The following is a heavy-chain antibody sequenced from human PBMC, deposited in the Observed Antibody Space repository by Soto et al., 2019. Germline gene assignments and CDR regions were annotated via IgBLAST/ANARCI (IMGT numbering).Heavy chain of an antibody. V-gene: IGHV1-3*01. J-gene: IGHJ4*02. CDR3: AIGYSSGWDRFDY. Sequence: QVQLVQSGAEVKKPGASVKVSCKASGYTFTSYAMHWVRQAPGQRLEWMGWINAGNGNTKYSQKFQGRVTITRDTSASTGYMELSSLRSEDTAVYYCAIGYSSGWDRFDYWGQGTLVTVSS. CDR1: GYTFTSYA. CDR2: INAGNGNT. D-gene: IGHD6-19*01.